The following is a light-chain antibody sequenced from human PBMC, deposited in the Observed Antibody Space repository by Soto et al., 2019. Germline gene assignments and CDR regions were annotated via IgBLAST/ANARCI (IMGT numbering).Light chain of an antibody. J-gene: IGKJ4*01. Sequence: EIVLTQSPDTLSLSPGETATLSCGASQSVSSSHIAWYQQKPGQAPRLLIYGASSRATGIPDRFSGSGSGTDFTLTISRLEPEDFAVYYCQQYGSSPLTFGGGTKVDI. CDR1: QSVSSSH. CDR2: GAS. V-gene: IGKV3-20*01. CDR3: QQYGSSPLT.